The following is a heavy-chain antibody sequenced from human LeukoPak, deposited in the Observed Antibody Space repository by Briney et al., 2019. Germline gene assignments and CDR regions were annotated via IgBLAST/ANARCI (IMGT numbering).Heavy chain of an antibody. Sequence: RGSLRLSCAASGFTFSNAWMSWVRQAPGKGLEWVGRIKSKTDGGTTDYAAPVKGRFTISRDDSKNTLYLQMNSLKTEDTAVYYCTTGTYDFWSGYYFDYWGQGTLVTVSS. CDR3: TTGTYDFWSGYYFDY. CDR1: GFTFSNAW. V-gene: IGHV3-15*01. J-gene: IGHJ4*02. CDR2: IKSKTDGGTT. D-gene: IGHD3-3*01.